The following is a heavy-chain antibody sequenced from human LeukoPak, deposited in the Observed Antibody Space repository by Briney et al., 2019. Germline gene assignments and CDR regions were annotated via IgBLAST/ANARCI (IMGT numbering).Heavy chain of an antibody. CDR2: IWYDGSNK. V-gene: IGHV3-33*01. Sequence: GALRLSCAASGLTFSSYVMHLVRQAPGKGLEWVAVIWYDGSNKYYADSVKGRFTISRDNSNNTLYLQMNSLKAEGQAHDYLARASPVYGSGSPYFDYWGQGTLVTVYS. J-gene: IGHJ4*02. CDR1: GLTFSSYV. D-gene: IGHD3-10*01. CDR3: ARASPVYGSGSPYFDY.